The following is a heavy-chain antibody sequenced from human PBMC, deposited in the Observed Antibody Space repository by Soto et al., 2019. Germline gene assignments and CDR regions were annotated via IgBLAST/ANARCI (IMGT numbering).Heavy chain of an antibody. Sequence: SETLSLTCTVSGASISSGDYYWTWIRQPPGKGLEWIGSIYYSGSTYYNPSLKSRVTISVDTSNNQFSLKLSSVTAADTAMYYCARASYDSSTYYLDYWGQGTLVTVSS. J-gene: IGHJ4*02. CDR2: IYYSGST. CDR1: GASISSGDYY. CDR3: ARASYDSSTYYLDY. V-gene: IGHV4-30-4*01. D-gene: IGHD3-22*01.